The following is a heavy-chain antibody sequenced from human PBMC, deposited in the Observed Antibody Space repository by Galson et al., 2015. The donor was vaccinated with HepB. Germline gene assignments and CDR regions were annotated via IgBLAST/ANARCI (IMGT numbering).Heavy chain of an antibody. CDR3: ERDRGRGGGPRH. CDR2: INSDGSNT. Sequence: SLRLSCAASGFTFSIYWMHWVRQAPGKGLLWVSRINSDGSNTTYADSVKGRFTISRDNVRNTLYLQMNSPRAEDTAVYYCERDRGRGGGPRHWGQGALVTVSS. J-gene: IGHJ4*02. V-gene: IGHV3-74*01. D-gene: IGHD2-15*01. CDR1: GFTFSIYW.